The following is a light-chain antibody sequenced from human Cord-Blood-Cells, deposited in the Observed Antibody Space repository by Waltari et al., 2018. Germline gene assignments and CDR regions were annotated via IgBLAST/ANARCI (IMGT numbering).Light chain of an antibody. CDR2: EVS. CDR3: SSYTSSSTVV. CDR1: STDDGGYNY. V-gene: IGLV2-14*01. J-gene: IGLJ2*01. Sequence: QSALTQPASVSGSLGQSITIPCTGTSTDDGGYNYVSWYQQHPGKAPKLMIYEVSNRPAGVSNRFSGSKSGNTASLTISGLQAEDEADYYCSSYTSSSTVVFGGGTKLTVL.